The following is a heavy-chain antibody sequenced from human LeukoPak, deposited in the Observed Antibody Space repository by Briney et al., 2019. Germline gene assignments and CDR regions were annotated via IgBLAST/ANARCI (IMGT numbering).Heavy chain of an antibody. J-gene: IGHJ4*02. V-gene: IGHV4-59*01. D-gene: IGHD2-15*01. Sequence: SETLSLTCTVSGGSISSYYWSWIRQPPGKGLEWIGYIYYSGGTNYNPSLKSRVTISVDTSKNQFSLKLSSVTAADTAVYYCARDLMVGSLDYWGQGTLVTVSS. CDR1: GGSISSYY. CDR2: IYYSGGT. CDR3: ARDLMVGSLDY.